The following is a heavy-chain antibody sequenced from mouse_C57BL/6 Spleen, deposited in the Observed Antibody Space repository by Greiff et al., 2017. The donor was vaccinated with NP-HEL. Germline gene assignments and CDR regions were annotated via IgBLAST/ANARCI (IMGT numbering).Heavy chain of an antibody. CDR3: AREREGHGYYAMDY. V-gene: IGHV5-16*01. J-gene: IGHJ4*01. CDR1: GFTFSDYY. CDR2: INYDGSST. Sequence: EVQLVESEGGLVQPGSSMKLSCTASGFTFSDYYMAWVRQVPEKGLEWVANINYDGSSTYYLDSLKSRFIISRDNAKNILYLQMSSLKSEDTATYYCAREREGHGYYAMDYWGQGTSVTVSS. D-gene: IGHD3-3*01.